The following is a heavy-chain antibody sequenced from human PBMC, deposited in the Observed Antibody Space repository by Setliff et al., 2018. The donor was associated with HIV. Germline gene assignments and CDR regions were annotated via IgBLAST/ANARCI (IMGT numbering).Heavy chain of an antibody. Sequence: GGSLRLSCAASGFIFSSYAMSWVRQAPGKGLEWVSAISGSGANTYYADSAKGRFTISRDNSKNTLYLQMNSLRAEDTAVYYCAKFFGGYGDYMGFDYWGQGTLVTVSS. CDR3: AKFFGGYGDYMGFDY. D-gene: IGHD4-17*01. CDR1: GFIFSSYA. J-gene: IGHJ4*02. V-gene: IGHV3-23*01. CDR2: ISGSGANT.